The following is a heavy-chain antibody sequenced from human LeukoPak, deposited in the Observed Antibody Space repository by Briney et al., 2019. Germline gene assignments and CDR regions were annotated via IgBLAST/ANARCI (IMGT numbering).Heavy chain of an antibody. CDR2: TYYRSKWYN. J-gene: IGHJ4*02. CDR1: GDSVSSNSAA. CDR3: ARDRRGDGYNFLGKFDY. V-gene: IGHV6-1*01. Sequence: SQTLSLTCAISGDSVSSNSAAWNWIRQSPSRGLEWLGRTYYRSKWYNDYAVSVKSRITINPDTSKNQFSLKLSSVTAADTAVYYCARDRRGDGYNFLGKFDYWGQGTLVTVSS. D-gene: IGHD5-24*01.